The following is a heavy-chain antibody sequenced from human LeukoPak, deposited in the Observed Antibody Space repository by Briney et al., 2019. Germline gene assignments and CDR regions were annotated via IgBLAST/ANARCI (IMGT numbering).Heavy chain of an antibody. CDR2: ISSSSSYI. Sequence: PGGSLRLSCAASRFTFSSYGMHWVRQAPGKGLEWVSSISSSSSYIYYADSVKGRFTISRDNAKNTLYLQMNSLRAEDTAVYYCARVSYYYGSGSYRPTAVYYFDYWGQGTLVTVSS. J-gene: IGHJ4*02. D-gene: IGHD3-10*01. V-gene: IGHV3-21*01. CDR3: ARVSYYYGSGSYRPTAVYYFDY. CDR1: RFTFSSYG.